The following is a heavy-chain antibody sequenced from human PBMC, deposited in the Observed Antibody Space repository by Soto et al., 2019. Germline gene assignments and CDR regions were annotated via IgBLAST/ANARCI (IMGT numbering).Heavy chain of an antibody. V-gene: IGHV3-7*01. D-gene: IGHD3-3*01. Sequence: GGSLRLSCAASGFTFSSYWMSWVRQAPGKGLEWVANIKQDGSEKYYVDSVKGRFTISRDNAKNSLYLQMNSLRAEDTAVYYCARTPKDDFWSGYYPQSYYYMDVWGKGTTVTVSS. CDR1: GFTFSSYW. CDR2: IKQDGSEK. CDR3: ARTPKDDFWSGYYPQSYYYMDV. J-gene: IGHJ6*03.